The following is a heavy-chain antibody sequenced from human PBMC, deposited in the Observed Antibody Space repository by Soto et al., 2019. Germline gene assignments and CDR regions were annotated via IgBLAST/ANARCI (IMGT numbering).Heavy chain of an antibody. CDR3: ARGYSYGPIFYYYGMDV. D-gene: IGHD5-18*01. CDR1: GGTFSSYA. CDR2: IIHIFGTA. Sequence: QVQLVQSGAEVKKPGSSVKVSCKASGGTFSSYAISWVRQAPRQGLEWMGGIIHIFGTANYAQTFQGRVTITADESTSTAYMELSSRRSEDTAVYYCARGYSYGPIFYYYGMDVWGQGTTVTVSS. V-gene: IGHV1-69*12. J-gene: IGHJ6*02.